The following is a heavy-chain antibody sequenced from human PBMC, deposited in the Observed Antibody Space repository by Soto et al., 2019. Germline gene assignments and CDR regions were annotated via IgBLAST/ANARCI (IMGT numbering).Heavy chain of an antibody. CDR2: IGKYGTDI. V-gene: IGHV3-11*01. J-gene: IGHJ4*02. CDR1: GFTFSGYY. CDR3: AREIGNRLPYGPVDY. D-gene: IGHD3-10*01. Sequence: QVQLVESGGGLVRPGGSLRLTYAASGFTFSGYYMTWIRQAPGKGLEWVSFIGKYGTDIHYADSVEGRFTISRDNAKNSLYLQMNSLRAEDTAVYYCAREIGNRLPYGPVDYWGQGTLVTVSS.